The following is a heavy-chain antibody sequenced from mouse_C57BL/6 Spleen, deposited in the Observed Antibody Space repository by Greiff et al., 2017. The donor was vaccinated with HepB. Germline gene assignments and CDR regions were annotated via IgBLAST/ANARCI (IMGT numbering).Heavy chain of an antibody. Sequence: EVKLMESGAELVRPGASVKLSCTASGFNIKDYYMHWVKQRPEQGLEWIGRIDPEDGDTEYAPKFQGKATMTADTSSNTAYLQLSSLTSEDTAVYYCTRVGYDGYFDYWGQGTTLTVSS. CDR1: GFNIKDYY. CDR2: IDPEDGDT. D-gene: IGHD2-3*01. V-gene: IGHV14-1*01. J-gene: IGHJ2*01. CDR3: TRVGYDGYFDY.